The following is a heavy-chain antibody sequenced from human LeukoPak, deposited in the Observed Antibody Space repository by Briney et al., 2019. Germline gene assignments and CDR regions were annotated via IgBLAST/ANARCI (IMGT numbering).Heavy chain of an antibody. CDR2: ITHRGIT. J-gene: IGHJ4*02. V-gene: IGHV4-34*01. D-gene: IGHD3-10*01. CDR1: GTSSSCYK. Sequence: TLSLTCAVYGTSSSCYKWSWIRQPLGKGLEWIGEITHRGITNYNPSLKSRVTISADTFKNQFSLKLSSVTAADTAVYYCARGQYYYDSGAKNRKALDYWGQGTLVTVSS. CDR3: ARGQYYYDSGAKNRKALDY.